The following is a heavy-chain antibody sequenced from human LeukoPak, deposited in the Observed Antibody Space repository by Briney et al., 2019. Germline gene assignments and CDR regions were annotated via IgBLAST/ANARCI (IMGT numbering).Heavy chain of an antibody. V-gene: IGHV3-23*01. CDR3: AKDLGAVAATGLFDY. CDR1: GFTFSSYA. J-gene: IGHJ4*02. CDR2: ISGSGGST. Sequence: GGSLRLSCAASGFTFSSYAMSWVRQAPGKGLEWVSAISGSGGSTYYADSVKGRFTISRDNSKNTLYLQMSSLRAEDTVVYYCAKDLGAVAATGLFDYWGQGTLVTVSS. D-gene: IGHD6-19*01.